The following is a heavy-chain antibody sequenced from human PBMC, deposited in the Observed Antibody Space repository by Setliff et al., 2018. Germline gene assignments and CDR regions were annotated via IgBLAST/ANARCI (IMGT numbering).Heavy chain of an antibody. V-gene: IGHV4-38-2*02. CDR3: ARDKGDGYGVDAYAGGGFDI. CDR2: MYPGRST. D-gene: IGHD4-17*01. J-gene: IGHJ3*02. Sequence: SETLSLTCDVSGYSITRGHYWGWIRQPPGKGLEWIGSMYPGRSTYYNPSLKSRVTMSVDTSKKQFSLKLSSVTAADTAVYYCARDKGDGYGVDAYAGGGFDIWGQGTMVTVSS. CDR1: GYSITRGHY.